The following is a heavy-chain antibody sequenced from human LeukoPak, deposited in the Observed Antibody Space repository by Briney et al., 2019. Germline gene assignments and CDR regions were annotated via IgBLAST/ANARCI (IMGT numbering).Heavy chain of an antibody. Sequence: ASVKVCCKASGSTFTGYYIQLWRQAPGQGLEWRGWINPDSGGTNYAQKFQSRVTMTRDTSISTAYMEVSRLRSDDTAVYYCARMYYYDSSEEFDGWGKRTLVTVSS. D-gene: IGHD3-22*01. CDR2: INPDSGGT. CDR3: ARMYYYDSSEEFDG. V-gene: IGHV1-2*02. CDR1: GSTFTGYY. J-gene: IGHJ4*02.